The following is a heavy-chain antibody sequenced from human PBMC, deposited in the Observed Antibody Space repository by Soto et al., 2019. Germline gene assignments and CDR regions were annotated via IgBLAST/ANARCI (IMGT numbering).Heavy chain of an antibody. D-gene: IGHD3-3*01. CDR1: GFTFSNYA. J-gene: IGHJ4*02. Sequence: VGFLRLSCAASGFTFSNYAMSWVRQAPGKGLEWVSAISGGGGSTYYADSVKGRFTISRDNSKNTLYLQMNTLRAEDTAVYYCENRHYDFWSGYLLDYWGQGTLVTVSS. V-gene: IGHV3-23*01. CDR3: ENRHYDFWSGYLLDY. CDR2: ISGGGGST.